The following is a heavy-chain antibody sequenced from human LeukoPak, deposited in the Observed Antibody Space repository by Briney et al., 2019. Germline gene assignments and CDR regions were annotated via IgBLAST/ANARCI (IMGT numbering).Heavy chain of an antibody. CDR2: INGDGSTT. D-gene: IGHD2-2*01. V-gene: IGHV3-74*03. J-gene: IGHJ4*02. Sequence: GGSLRLSCAASGFTLSGSWMHWVRQAPGKGLVWVSRINGDGSTTTYADSVKGRFTISRDNARNTLYLQMNSLRAEDTAVYYCARVGGHCTSTSCPPPDYWGQGTLVTVSS. CDR1: GFTLSGSW. CDR3: ARVGGHCTSTSCPPPDY.